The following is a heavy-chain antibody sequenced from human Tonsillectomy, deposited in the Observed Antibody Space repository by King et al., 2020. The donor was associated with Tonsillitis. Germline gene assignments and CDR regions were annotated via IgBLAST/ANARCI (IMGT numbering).Heavy chain of an antibody. CDR1: GYSISSGYY. V-gene: IGHV4-38-2*02. D-gene: IGHD3-10*01. J-gene: IGHJ4*02. CDR2: IYHSGST. Sequence: QLQESGPGLVKPSETLSLTCAVSGYSISSGYYWGWIRQPPGKGLEWIGSIYHSGSTYYNPSLKSRVTISVDTSKNQFSLKLSSVTAADTAVYYCARESVSYYNGPVDYWGQGTLVTVSS. CDR3: ARESVSYYNGPVDY.